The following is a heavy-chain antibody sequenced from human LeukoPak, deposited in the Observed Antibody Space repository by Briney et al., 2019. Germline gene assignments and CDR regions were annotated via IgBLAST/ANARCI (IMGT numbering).Heavy chain of an antibody. Sequence: ASVKVSCKASGYTFTSYAMNWVRQAPGQGLEWMGWINTSTGNPTYAQGFTGRFVFSLDTSVSTAYLQISSLKAEDTAVYHCARVRDRSTGYSPNDYWGQGTLVTVSS. CDR1: GYTFTSYA. D-gene: IGHD3-22*01. V-gene: IGHV7-4-1*02. J-gene: IGHJ4*02. CDR2: INTSTGNP. CDR3: ARVRDRSTGYSPNDY.